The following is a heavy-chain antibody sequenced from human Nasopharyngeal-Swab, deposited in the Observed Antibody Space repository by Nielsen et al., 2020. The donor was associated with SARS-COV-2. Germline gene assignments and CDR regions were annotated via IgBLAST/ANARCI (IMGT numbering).Heavy chain of an antibody. CDR1: GFTFSSNA. Sequence: GGSLRLSCAASGFTFSSNAMSWVRKAPGKGLEWVSAISGSGGSTYYADSVKGRFTISRDNSKNTLYLQMNSLRAEDTAVYYCAKGESITIFGVGGTYFDYWGQGTLVTVSS. V-gene: IGHV3-23*01. CDR3: AKGESITIFGVGGTYFDY. D-gene: IGHD3-3*01. CDR2: ISGSGGST. J-gene: IGHJ4*02.